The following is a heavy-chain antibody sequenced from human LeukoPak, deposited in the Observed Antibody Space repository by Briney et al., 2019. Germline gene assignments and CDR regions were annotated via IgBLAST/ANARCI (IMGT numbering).Heavy chain of an antibody. CDR2: IYPRSGET. V-gene: IGHV1-2*02. Sequence: ASVKVSCMASGYSFTAFYIHWVRQAPGQGLEWMGWIYPRSGETNYAYKFRGRVTMTRDTSISTTYMDLDSLGSDDTAVYYCARDGEYGTGSYYRGCFDYWGQGTLVTVSS. J-gene: IGHJ4*02. D-gene: IGHD3-10*01. CDR1: GYSFTAFY. CDR3: ARDGEYGTGSYYRGCFDY.